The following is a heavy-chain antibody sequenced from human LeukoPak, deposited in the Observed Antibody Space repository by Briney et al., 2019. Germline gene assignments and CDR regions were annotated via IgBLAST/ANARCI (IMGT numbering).Heavy chain of an antibody. J-gene: IGHJ4*02. D-gene: IGHD6-6*01. V-gene: IGHV1-8*01. Sequence: ASVKVSCTASGYTFTSYDINWVRQATGQGLEWMGWMNPNSGNTGYAQKFQGRVTMTRNTSISTAYMELSSLRSEDTAVYYCARGEGSSIAARPNGFDYWGQGTLVTISS. CDR2: MNPNSGNT. CDR3: ARGEGSSIAARPNGFDY. CDR1: GYTFTSYD.